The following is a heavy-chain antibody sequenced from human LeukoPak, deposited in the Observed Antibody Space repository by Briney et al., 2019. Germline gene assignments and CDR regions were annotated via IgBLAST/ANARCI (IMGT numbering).Heavy chain of an antibody. Sequence: PPETLSLTCTVSGGSISSYYWSWLRQPPGKGLEWIGYIYYSGSTNYNPSLKSRVTISVDTSKNQFSLKLSSVTAADTAVYYCARESGSYYSWGQGTLVTVSS. J-gene: IGHJ4*02. CDR3: ARESGSYYS. D-gene: IGHD1-26*01. CDR2: IYYSGST. V-gene: IGHV4-59*12. CDR1: GGSISSYY.